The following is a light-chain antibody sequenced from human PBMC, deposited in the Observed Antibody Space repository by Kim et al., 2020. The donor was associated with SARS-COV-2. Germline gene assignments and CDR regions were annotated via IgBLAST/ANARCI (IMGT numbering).Light chain of an antibody. CDR3: QQHLPLI. CDR2: DAS. Sequence: EIVLTQSPATLSLSPGERATLSCRASLSVSRYVAWYQQKAGQAPRLLIYDASKRATGIPARFSGSGSGTDFTLTISNLEPEDFAVYYCQQHLPLICGGGTKVDIK. V-gene: IGKV3-11*01. J-gene: IGKJ4*01. CDR1: LSVSRY.